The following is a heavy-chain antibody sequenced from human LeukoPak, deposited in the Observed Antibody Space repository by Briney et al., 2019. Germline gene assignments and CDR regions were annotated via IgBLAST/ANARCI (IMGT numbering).Heavy chain of an antibody. CDR2: INPSDGST. Sequence: ASVKVSCKASGDSLTKYYIHWVRQAPGQGLEWMGIINPSDGSTTYTQKFQGRVTMTTDTSTSTVNVELGSLRSEDTAVYYCAPSVRSGGSYYFDYWGQGTLVTVSS. J-gene: IGHJ4*02. D-gene: IGHD2-15*01. CDR3: APSVRSGGSYYFDY. V-gene: IGHV1-46*01. CDR1: GDSLTKYY.